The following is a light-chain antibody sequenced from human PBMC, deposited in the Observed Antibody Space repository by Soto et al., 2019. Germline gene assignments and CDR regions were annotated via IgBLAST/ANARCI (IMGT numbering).Light chain of an antibody. CDR2: DAS. V-gene: IGKV3-20*01. CDR3: QQYGSSPRT. Sequence: EIVLTQSPGTLSLSPGQRATLSCRASQSVSSNFLAWYQQKPGQAPRLLIFDASNRATGIPDRFSGSGSGTDFTLTISRLEPEDCAVYYCQQYGSSPRTFGQGTKVEIK. CDR1: QSVSSNF. J-gene: IGKJ1*01.